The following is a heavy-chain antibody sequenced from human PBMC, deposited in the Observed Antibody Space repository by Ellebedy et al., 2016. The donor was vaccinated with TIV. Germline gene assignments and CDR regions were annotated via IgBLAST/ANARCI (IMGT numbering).Heavy chain of an antibody. CDR1: GFSFRSYW. D-gene: IGHD4-17*01. CDR3: ARRGSYGDYAVQINSWFDR. Sequence: PGGSLRLSCVASGFSFRSYWMSWVRQAPGKGLEWVANIYQDGSNQYYVDSVKGRFTISRENANKSLFLQMNSRRGEDTAVYYCARRGSYGDYAVQINSWFDRWGRGTLVTVSS. V-gene: IGHV3-7*01. CDR2: IYQDGSNQ. J-gene: IGHJ5*02.